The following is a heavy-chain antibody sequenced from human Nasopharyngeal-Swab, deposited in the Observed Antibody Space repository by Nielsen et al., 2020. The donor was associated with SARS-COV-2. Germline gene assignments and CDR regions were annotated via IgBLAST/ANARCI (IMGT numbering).Heavy chain of an antibody. J-gene: IGHJ6*02. V-gene: IGHV4-59*01. Sequence: WIRQPPGKGLEWIGYIYYSGSTNYNPSLKSRVTISVDMSKNQFSLKLSSVTAADTAVYYCARGVDCSGGSCYGEGYYYGMDVWGQGTTVTVSS. CDR3: ARGVDCSGGSCYGEGYYYGMDV. CDR2: IYYSGST. D-gene: IGHD2-15*01.